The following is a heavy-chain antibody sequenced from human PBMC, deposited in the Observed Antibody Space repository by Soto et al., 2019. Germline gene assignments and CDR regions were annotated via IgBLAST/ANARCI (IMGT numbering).Heavy chain of an antibody. Sequence: LRLSCAASGFTFSSYAMSWVRQAPGKGLEWVSSVSAGGDMTYYSDSVKGRFTISRDNSNNALFLQMNSLRIEDTGLYYCARGDRGGSGSPASYYYSGLDVWGQGTTVTVSS. J-gene: IGHJ6*02. CDR2: VSAGGDMT. CDR1: GFTFSSYA. D-gene: IGHD3-10*01. V-gene: IGHV3-23*01. CDR3: ARGDRGGSGSPASYYYSGLDV.